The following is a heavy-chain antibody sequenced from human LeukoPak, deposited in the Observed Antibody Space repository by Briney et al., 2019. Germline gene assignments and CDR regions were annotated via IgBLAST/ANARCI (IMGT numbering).Heavy chain of an antibody. V-gene: IGHV4-59*01. CDR3: ARSGYSYDSAVYWNFDL. J-gene: IGHJ2*01. CDR2: IYYSGST. Sequence: SETLSLTCSVSGGSISSNYWGWIRQPPGKGLEWIGHIYYSGSTNYNPSLRSRVTISLDTSRNQFSLRLSSVTAADTAVYYCARSGYSYDSAVYWNFDLWGRGTLVTVSS. D-gene: IGHD5-18*01. CDR1: GGSISSNY.